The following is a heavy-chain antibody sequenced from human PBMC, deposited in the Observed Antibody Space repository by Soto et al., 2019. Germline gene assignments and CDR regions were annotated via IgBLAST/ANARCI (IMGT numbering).Heavy chain of an antibody. CDR1: VFSVDTTYC. Sequence: ASVKVSCKASVFSVDTTYCIHWVRRAPGQGLEWTGSINPNSGDTNYAQNFQGRVTMTRDTSIGTAYMEVSSLTSDDTAVYYCGSPRSGPSPDVGHWGHGTVVTVSS. D-gene: IGHD2-15*01. CDR2: INPNSGDT. J-gene: IGHJ4*01. V-gene: IGHV1-2*02. CDR3: GSPRSGPSPDVGH.